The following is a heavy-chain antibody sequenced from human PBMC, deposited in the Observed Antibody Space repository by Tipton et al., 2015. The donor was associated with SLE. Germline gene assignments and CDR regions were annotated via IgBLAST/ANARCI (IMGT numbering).Heavy chain of an antibody. CDR2: ISHSGNT. CDR1: GVSIRTPTYY. J-gene: IGHJ4*02. V-gene: IGHV4-39*07. D-gene: IGHD6-13*01. CDR3: AREGSSWYYFDY. Sequence: GLVKPSETLSLTCTVSGVSIRTPTYYWGWIRQPPGKGLEWIGTISHSGNTYSHTSLESRVTISVDTSKNQFSLKLSSVTAADTAVYYCAREGSSWYYFDYWGQGTLVTVSS.